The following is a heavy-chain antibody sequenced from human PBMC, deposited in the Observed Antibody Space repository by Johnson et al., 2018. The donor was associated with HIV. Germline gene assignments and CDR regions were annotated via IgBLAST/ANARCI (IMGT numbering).Heavy chain of an antibody. D-gene: IGHD2-21*02. Sequence: QLVESGGGLVQPGRSLRLSCAASGFTFDDYAMHWVRQAPGKGLEWVSGISWNDGSTGYADSVKGRFTISRDNARNTLFLQMHSLRAEDTAVYYCASAYTANIWGQGTMVTVSS. CDR1: GFTFDDYA. CDR3: ASAYTANI. CDR2: ISWNDGST. J-gene: IGHJ3*02. V-gene: IGHV3-9*01.